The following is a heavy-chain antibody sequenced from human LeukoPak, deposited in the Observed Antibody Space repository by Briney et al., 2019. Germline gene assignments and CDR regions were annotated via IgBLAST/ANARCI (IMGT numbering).Heavy chain of an antibody. D-gene: IGHD3-22*01. CDR2: INSDGSST. J-gene: IGHJ4*02. CDR3: ARSPTYPVNYYDSSGYYTHFDY. V-gene: IGHV3-74*01. CDR1: GFTFSSYW. Sequence: SGGSLRLSCAASGFTFSSYWMHWVRQAPGKGLVWVSRINSDGSSTSYADSVKGRFTISRDNAKNTLYLQMNSLRAEDTAVYYCARSPTYPVNYYDSSGYYTHFDYWGQGTLVTVSS.